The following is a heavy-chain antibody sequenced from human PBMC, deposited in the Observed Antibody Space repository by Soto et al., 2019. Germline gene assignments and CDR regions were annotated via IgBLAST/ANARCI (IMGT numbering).Heavy chain of an antibody. CDR1: GGSVSSGSYY. CDR2: IYYSGST. V-gene: IGHV4-61*01. D-gene: IGHD3-22*01. Sequence: TLSLTCTVSGGSVSSGSYYWSWIRQPPGKGLEWIGYIYYSGSTNYNPSLKSRVTISVDTSKNQFSLKLSSVTAADTAVYYCARGYYDSSGDDAFDIWGQGTMVTVSS. CDR3: ARGYYDSSGDDAFDI. J-gene: IGHJ3*02.